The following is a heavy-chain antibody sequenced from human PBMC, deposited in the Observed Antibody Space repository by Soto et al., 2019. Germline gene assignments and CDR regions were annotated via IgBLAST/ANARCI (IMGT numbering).Heavy chain of an antibody. J-gene: IGHJ4*02. CDR2: IYWDDDK. CDR3: AHRGVDVSLDY. Sequence: QITLKESGPTLVKPTQTLTLTCTFSGFSLSSSGVGVGWIRQPPGKALEWLALIYWDDDKRYSPSLKSRLTITNDTSKNQVVLTMTNMDPVDTATYYCAHRGVDVSLDYWGQGTLVTVSS. V-gene: IGHV2-5*02. CDR1: GFSLSSSGVG. D-gene: IGHD2-2*01.